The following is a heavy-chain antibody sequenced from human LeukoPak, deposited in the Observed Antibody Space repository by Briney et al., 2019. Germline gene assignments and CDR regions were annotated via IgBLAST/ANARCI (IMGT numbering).Heavy chain of an antibody. J-gene: IGHJ6*02. Sequence: SETLSLTCTVSGGSISSSSYYWGWIRQPPGKGLEWIGSIYYSGSTYYNSSLKSRVTISVDISKNQFSLKVSSVTAADTAVYFCARDAGHQLSRRNYYAMDVWGQGTTVTVSS. CDR3: ARDAGHQLSRRNYYAMDV. CDR1: GGSISSSSYY. D-gene: IGHD2-2*01. V-gene: IGHV4-39*07. CDR2: IYYSGST.